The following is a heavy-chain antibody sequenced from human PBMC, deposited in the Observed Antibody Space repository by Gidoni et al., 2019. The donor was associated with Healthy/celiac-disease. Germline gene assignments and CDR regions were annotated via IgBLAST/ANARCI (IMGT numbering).Heavy chain of an antibody. CDR2: ISPGDSDT. D-gene: IGHD5-18*01. Sequence: EVQLGQSGAEGKKPGESLKIYCKGAGYSFTSYWNGWVRQMPGKGLEWMGIISPGDSDTRYSPSFPGQVTISADKSISTASLQWSSLKASVTAMYYCARGTWIPLWPRADYWGQGTLVTVSS. J-gene: IGHJ4*02. CDR3: ARGTWIPLWPRADY. V-gene: IGHV5-51*01. CDR1: GYSFTSYW.